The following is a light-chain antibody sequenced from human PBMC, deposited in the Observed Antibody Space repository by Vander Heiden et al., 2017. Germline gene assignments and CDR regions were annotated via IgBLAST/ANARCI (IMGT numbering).Light chain of an antibody. CDR1: NIGSKN. CDR2: RET. Sequence: SYELNQPLSVSVALGQTAKITSVANNIGSKNVHWFQQQPGQAPVLVIYRETNRPSGSPERFSGANTGNTATLSISRAQAGDEADYYWQVWDRSTVFGTGTKVTVL. CDR3: QVWDRSTV. J-gene: IGLJ1*01. V-gene: IGLV3-9*01.